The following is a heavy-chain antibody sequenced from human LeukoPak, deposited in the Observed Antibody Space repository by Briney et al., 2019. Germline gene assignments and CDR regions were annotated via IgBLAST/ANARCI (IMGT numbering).Heavy chain of an antibody. Sequence: SETLSLTCTVSNGSISSGDYYWSWVRQPPGKGLEWIGYIYYSGRTFYNPSLKSRVSISVDTSKNQFSLKLSSVTAADTAVYYCVRELGDFWGQGTLVTVTS. CDR2: IYYSGRT. CDR1: NGSISSGDYY. D-gene: IGHD7-27*01. J-gene: IGHJ4*02. V-gene: IGHV4-30-4*01. CDR3: VRELGDF.